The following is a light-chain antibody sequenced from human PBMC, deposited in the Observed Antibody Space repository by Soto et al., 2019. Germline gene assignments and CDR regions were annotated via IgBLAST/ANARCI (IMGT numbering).Light chain of an antibody. CDR1: SSNIGSNT. Sequence: QSVLTQPPSASGTPGQRVTISCSGSSSNIGSNTVNWYQQLPGTAPKLLIYSNNQRPSRVPDRFSGSKSGTSASLAISGLQSEDEADYFCAARDDSLNGYVFGTGTKVTVL. CDR3: AARDDSLNGYV. CDR2: SNN. J-gene: IGLJ1*01. V-gene: IGLV1-44*01.